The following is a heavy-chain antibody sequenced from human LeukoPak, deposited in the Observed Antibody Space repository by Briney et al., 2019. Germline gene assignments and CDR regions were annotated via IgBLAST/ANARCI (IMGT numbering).Heavy chain of an antibody. D-gene: IGHD5-12*01. Sequence: PSETLSLTCTVSGGSISSYYWSWIRQPPGKGLEWIGYIYYSGSTNYNPSLKSRVTISVDTSKNQFSLKLSSVTAADTAVYYCARGGGSGYDYYYYYYYMDVWGKGTTVTVSS. CDR3: ARGGGSGYDYYYYYYYMDV. V-gene: IGHV4-59*01. J-gene: IGHJ6*03. CDR2: IYYSGST. CDR1: GGSISSYY.